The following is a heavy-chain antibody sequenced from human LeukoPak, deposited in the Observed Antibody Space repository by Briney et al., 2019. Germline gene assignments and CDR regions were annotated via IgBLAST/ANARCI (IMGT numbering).Heavy chain of an antibody. Sequence: ASVNVSGTTSVYTFPSYGISWVRPAPGQGLEWMGWINPYNGNTKYAQKLKGRVTMTTDTSTTTAYMELRSLRSDDTAVYYCATDRDAITMVWGLLDYWGQGTLVTVSS. V-gene: IGHV1-18*01. J-gene: IGHJ4*02. CDR3: ATDRDAITMVWGLLDY. CDR2: INPYNGNT. CDR1: VYTFPSYG. D-gene: IGHD3-10*01.